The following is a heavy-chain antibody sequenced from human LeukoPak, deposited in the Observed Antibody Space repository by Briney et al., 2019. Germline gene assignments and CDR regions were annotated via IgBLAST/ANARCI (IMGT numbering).Heavy chain of an antibody. J-gene: IGHJ4*02. Sequence: GGSPRLSCAASGFIFSNYPMQWVRQAPGKGLEWVATISYDGSSRYSAASVKGRFTISRDNSKNTLSLQMNSLRVEDTAMYYCASPPGRPNGDWGQGTLVTVSS. D-gene: IGHD7-27*01. CDR3: ASPPGRPNGD. CDR2: ISYDGSSR. V-gene: IGHV3-30*04. CDR1: GFIFSNYP.